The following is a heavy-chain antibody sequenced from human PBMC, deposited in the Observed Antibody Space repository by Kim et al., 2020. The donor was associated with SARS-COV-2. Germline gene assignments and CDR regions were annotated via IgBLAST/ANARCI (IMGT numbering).Heavy chain of an antibody. CDR3: VTPIVVVPAARSSAFDI. CDR1: GFTFSSYG. V-gene: IGHV3-33*01. CDR2: IWYDGSNK. D-gene: IGHD2-2*01. J-gene: IGHJ3*02. Sequence: GGSLRLSCAASGFTFSSYGMHWVRQAPGKGLEWVAVIWYDGSNKYYADSVKGRFTISRDNSKNTLYLQMNSLRAEDTAVYYCVTPIVVVPAARSSAFDIWGQGTMVTVSS.